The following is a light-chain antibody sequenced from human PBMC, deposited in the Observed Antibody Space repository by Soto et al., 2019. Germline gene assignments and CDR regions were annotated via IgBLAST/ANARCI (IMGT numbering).Light chain of an antibody. Sequence: QSALTQPASVSGSPGQSITISCTGTSSGVGGYNYVAWYQQYPGKAPKLMIYDVSNRPSGVSNRFSGSKSGNTASLTISGLQAEDDADYYSSSYTSTSTYVLFGGGTKLTVL. CDR1: SSGVGGYNY. J-gene: IGLJ2*01. CDR2: DVS. V-gene: IGLV2-14*01. CDR3: SSYTSTSTYVL.